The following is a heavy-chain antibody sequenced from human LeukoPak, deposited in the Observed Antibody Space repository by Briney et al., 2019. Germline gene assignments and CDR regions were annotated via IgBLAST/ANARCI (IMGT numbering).Heavy chain of an antibody. J-gene: IGHJ6*04. V-gene: IGHV4-34*01. CDR3: ARDGAYSSGWSVDRWDYYGMDV. CDR1: GGSFSGYY. Sequence: PSETLSLTCAVYGGSFSGYYWSWIRQPPGKGLEWIGEINHSGSTNYNPSLKSRVTISVDTSKNQFSLKLSSVTAADTAVYYCARDGAYSSGWSVDRWDYYGMDVWGKGTTVTVSS. D-gene: IGHD6-19*01. CDR2: INHSGST.